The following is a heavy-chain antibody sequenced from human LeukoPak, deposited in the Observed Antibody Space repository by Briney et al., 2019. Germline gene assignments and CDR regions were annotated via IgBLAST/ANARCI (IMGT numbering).Heavy chain of an antibody. Sequence: SETLSLTCTVSGYSISSAFYWGWIRQPPGKGLEWIGSIYHSGSTYYNPSLKSRVTTSVDTSKNQFSLKLSSVTAADTAVYYCARTPGPAGNYYYYYMDVWGKGTTVTVSS. CDR2: IYHSGST. CDR3: ARTPGPAGNYYYYYMDV. V-gene: IGHV4-38-2*02. J-gene: IGHJ6*03. CDR1: GYSISSAFY. D-gene: IGHD2-2*01.